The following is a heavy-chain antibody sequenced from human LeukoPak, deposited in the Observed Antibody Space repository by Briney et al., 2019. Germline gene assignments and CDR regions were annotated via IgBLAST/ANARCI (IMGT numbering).Heavy chain of an antibody. J-gene: IGHJ3*02. Sequence: PSQTLSLTCTVSGGSISSGGYYWSWIRQHPGKGLEWIGYIYYGGSTDYNPSLKSRVTISVDTSKNQFSLKLSSVTAADTAVYYCAREGWYYYDSSGENAFDIWGQGTMVTVSS. CDR2: IYYGGST. D-gene: IGHD3-22*01. CDR3: AREGWYYYDSSGENAFDI. V-gene: IGHV4-31*03. CDR1: GGSISSGGYY.